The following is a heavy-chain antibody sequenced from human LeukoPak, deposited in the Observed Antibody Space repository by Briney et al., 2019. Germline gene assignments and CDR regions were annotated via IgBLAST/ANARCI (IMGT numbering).Heavy chain of an antibody. V-gene: IGHV3-23*01. J-gene: IGHJ4*02. D-gene: IGHD3-3*01. Sequence: PGGSLRLSCAASGFTFSNYAMNWVRQAPGKGLEWVSSISGSGGSTYFAGSVKGRVTISRDNSKNTMHMQMNSLRVEDTAVYYCAKGGQNYDFWRFDYWGQGSLVTVSS. CDR2: ISGSGGST. CDR1: GFTFSNYA. CDR3: AKGGQNYDFWRFDY.